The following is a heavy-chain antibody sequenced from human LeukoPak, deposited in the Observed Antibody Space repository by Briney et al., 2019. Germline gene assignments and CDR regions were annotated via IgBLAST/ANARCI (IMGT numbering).Heavy chain of an antibody. V-gene: IGHV1-69*05. Sequence: SVKVSCKASGGTFSSYAISWVRQAPGQGLEWMGRIIPIFGTANYAQKFQGRVTITTDESTSTAYMELSSLRSEDTAVYYCARGEYGSGSYYLKSDYYYYYYMDVWGKGTTVTVSS. J-gene: IGHJ6*03. CDR3: ARGEYGSGSYYLKSDYYYYYYMDV. CDR1: GGTFSSYA. CDR2: IIPIFGTA. D-gene: IGHD3-10*01.